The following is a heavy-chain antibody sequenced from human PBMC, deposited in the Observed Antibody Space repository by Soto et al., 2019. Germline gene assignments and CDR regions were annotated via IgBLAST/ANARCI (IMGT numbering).Heavy chain of an antibody. V-gene: IGHV3-30-3*01. CDR1: GFTFSSYA. D-gene: IGHD2-2*01. J-gene: IGHJ4*02. Sequence: GGSLRLSCAASGFTFSSYAMHWVRQAPGKGLEWVAVISYDGSNKYYADSVKGRFTISRDNSKNTLYLQMNSLRAEDTAVYYCAREPVFVVVPAASDYWGQGTLVTVSS. CDR2: ISYDGSNK. CDR3: AREPVFVVVPAASDY.